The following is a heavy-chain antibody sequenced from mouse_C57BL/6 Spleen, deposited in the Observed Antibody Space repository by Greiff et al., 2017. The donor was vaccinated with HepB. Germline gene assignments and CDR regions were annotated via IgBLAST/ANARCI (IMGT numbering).Heavy chain of an antibody. J-gene: IGHJ3*01. CDR2: ISGGGGNT. V-gene: IGHV5-9*01. CDR1: GFTFSSYT. CDR3: ARTVYGPFAY. Sequence: EVQLVESGGGLVKPGGSLKLSCAASGFTFSSYTMSWVRQTPEKRLEWVATISGGGGNTYYPDSVKGRFTISRDNAKNTLYLQMSSLRSEDTALYYCARTVYGPFAYWGQGTLVTVSA. D-gene: IGHD1-1*02.